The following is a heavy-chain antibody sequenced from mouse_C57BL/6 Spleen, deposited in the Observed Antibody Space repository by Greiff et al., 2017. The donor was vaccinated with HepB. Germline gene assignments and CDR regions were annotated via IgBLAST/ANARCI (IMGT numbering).Heavy chain of an antibody. CDR3: ARDRQLRLHYFDY. V-gene: IGHV5-4*01. Sequence: EVNVVESGGGLVKPGGSLKLSCAASGFTFSSYAMSWVRQTPEKRLGWVATISDGGSYTYYPDNVKGRFTISRDNAKNNLYLQMSHLKTEDTAMYYCARDRQLRLHYFDYWGQGTTLTVSS. J-gene: IGHJ2*01. CDR1: GFTFSSYA. D-gene: IGHD3-2*02. CDR2: ISDGGSYT.